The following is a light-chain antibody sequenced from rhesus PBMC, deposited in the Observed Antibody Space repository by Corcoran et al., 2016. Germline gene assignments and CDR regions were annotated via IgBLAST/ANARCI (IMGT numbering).Light chain of an antibody. CDR1: ENVNNY. Sequence: DIQMTQSPSSLSASVGDRVTITCRASENVNNYLNWYQQNTGKAPKLLIYKASTLQSGVPSRFSGSGAGTDYTLTISSLQPEDVATYYCQHGYGTPYSFGQGTKVEIK. V-gene: IGKV1-74*01. CDR2: KAS. CDR3: QHGYGTPYS. J-gene: IGKJ2*01.